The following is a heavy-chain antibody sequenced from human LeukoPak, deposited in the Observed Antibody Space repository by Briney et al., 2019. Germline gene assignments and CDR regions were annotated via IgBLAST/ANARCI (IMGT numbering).Heavy chain of an antibody. Sequence: SVKVSCKASGCSFTTSAVQWVRQARGQRLEWIGWIVVGSGNTNYAQKFQERVTITRDMSSSTAYLELSSLSSEDTAVYFCAADLPYSNYGPLDFWGQGTLVTVSS. J-gene: IGHJ4*02. D-gene: IGHD4-11*01. CDR3: AADLPYSNYGPLDF. CDR1: GCSFTTSA. CDR2: IVVGSGNT. V-gene: IGHV1-58*01.